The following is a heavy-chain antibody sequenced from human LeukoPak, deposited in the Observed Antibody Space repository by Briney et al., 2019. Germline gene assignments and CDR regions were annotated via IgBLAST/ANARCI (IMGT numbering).Heavy chain of an antibody. D-gene: IGHD3-3*01. V-gene: IGHV3-23*01. J-gene: IGHJ4*02. CDR1: GFTFSNYW. CDR2: ISGSGGST. Sequence: GGSLRLSCAASGFTFSNYWMTWVRQAPGKGLEWVSVISGSGGSTYYADSVKGRFTISRDNSENTLYLQMNSLRAEDTAVYYCAKDGHYDFWSGYYTNFDYWGQGTLVTVSS. CDR3: AKDGHYDFWSGYYTNFDY.